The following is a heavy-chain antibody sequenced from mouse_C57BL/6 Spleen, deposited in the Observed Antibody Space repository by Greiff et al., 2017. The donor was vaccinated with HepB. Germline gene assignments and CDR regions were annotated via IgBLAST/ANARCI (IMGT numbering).Heavy chain of an antibody. CDR3: ARLGGYDYGYAMDY. CDR2: IYPGDGDT. J-gene: IGHJ4*01. Sequence: VQLQQSGPELVKPGASVKISCKASGYAFSSSWMNWVKQRPGKGLEWIGRIYPGDGDTNYNGKFKGKATLTADKSSSTAYMQLSSLTSEDSAVYFCARLGGYDYGYAMDYWGQGTSVTVSS. CDR1: GYAFSSSW. V-gene: IGHV1-82*01. D-gene: IGHD2-4*01.